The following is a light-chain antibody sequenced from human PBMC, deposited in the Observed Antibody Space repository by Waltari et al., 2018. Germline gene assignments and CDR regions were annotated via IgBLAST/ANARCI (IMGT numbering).Light chain of an antibody. CDR1: QSINNC. CDR2: KAS. Sequence: DIQMTQSPSTLSASVGDSVTITCRASQSINNCLAWFQLKPGKAPNLLIYKASNLESGVPARFSGSASGTEFTLTISSLQPDDFASYYCQHCYGNPWTFGQGTKVEI. CDR3: QHCYGNPWT. J-gene: IGKJ1*01. V-gene: IGKV1-5*03.